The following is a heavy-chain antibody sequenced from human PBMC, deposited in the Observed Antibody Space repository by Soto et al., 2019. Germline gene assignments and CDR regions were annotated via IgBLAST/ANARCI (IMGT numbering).Heavy chain of an antibody. Sequence: QLQLQESGPGLVKPSETLSLTCTVSGGSISSSSYYWAWIRQPPGKGLEWIGSVYYSGSTYYNPSLKSRVTISVDTSKNQFSLKLSSVTAADTAVYYCAVLRYFDWLLTYFDYWGQGTLVTVSS. CDR2: VYYSGST. CDR3: AVLRYFDWLLTYFDY. CDR1: GGSISSSSYY. J-gene: IGHJ4*02. V-gene: IGHV4-39*01. D-gene: IGHD3-9*01.